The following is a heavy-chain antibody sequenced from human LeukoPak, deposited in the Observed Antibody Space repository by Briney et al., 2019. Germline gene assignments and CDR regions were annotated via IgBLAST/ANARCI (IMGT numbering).Heavy chain of an antibody. CDR3: ARDLFAGATHYYYGMDV. D-gene: IGHD1-26*01. V-gene: IGHV1-18*01. CDR2: ISAYNGNT. J-gene: IGHJ6*02. Sequence: ASVKVSCKASGYTFTSYGISWVRQAPGQGLEWVGWISAYNGNTNYAQKLQGRVTMTTDTSTSTAYMELRSLRSDDTAVYYCARDLFAGATHYYYGMDVWGQGTTVTVSS. CDR1: GYTFTSYG.